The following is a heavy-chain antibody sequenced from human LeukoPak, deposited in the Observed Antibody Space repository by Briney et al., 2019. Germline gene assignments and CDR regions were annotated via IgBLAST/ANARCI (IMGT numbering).Heavy chain of an antibody. Sequence: SETLSLTCTVSGGSIRSSYYYWGWIRQPPGKGLEWIGSIYYSGSTYYNPSLKSRVTISVDTSKNQFSLKLSSVTAADTAVYYCARHRRDSSSSGLADYWGQGTLVTVSS. V-gene: IGHV4-39*01. CDR3: ARHRRDSSSSGLADY. CDR1: GGSIRSSYYY. CDR2: IYYSGST. J-gene: IGHJ4*02. D-gene: IGHD6-13*01.